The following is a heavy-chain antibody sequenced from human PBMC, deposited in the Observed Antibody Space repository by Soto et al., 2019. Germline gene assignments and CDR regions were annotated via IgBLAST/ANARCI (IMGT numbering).Heavy chain of an antibody. CDR3: AKPSMIVVVITPDGYFDY. Sequence: QVQLVESGGGVVQPGRSLRLSCAASGFTFSSYGMHWVRQAPGKGLEWVAVISYDGSNKYYADAGKGRFTIYRDNSKNTLYLQMNSLRAEDTAVYYWAKPSMIVVVITPDGYFDYWGQGTLVTVAS. D-gene: IGHD3-22*01. CDR1: GFTFSSYG. V-gene: IGHV3-30*18. J-gene: IGHJ4*02. CDR2: ISYDGSNK.